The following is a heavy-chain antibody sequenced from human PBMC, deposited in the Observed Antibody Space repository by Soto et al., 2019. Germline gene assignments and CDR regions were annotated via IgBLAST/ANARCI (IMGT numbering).Heavy chain of an antibody. Sequence: QVRLVESGGGVVQPGRSLRLSCAASGINFSRSGMHWVRQAPGKGLEWVAFTWYDGSKECYADSVKGQFTISRDNSRNTVYLQMNSLRAEDTAVYYCARDAGTTRMDVWGQGTTVTVSS. CDR3: ARDAGTTRMDV. V-gene: IGHV3-33*01. CDR2: TWYDGSKE. D-gene: IGHD1-7*01. J-gene: IGHJ6*02. CDR1: GINFSRSG.